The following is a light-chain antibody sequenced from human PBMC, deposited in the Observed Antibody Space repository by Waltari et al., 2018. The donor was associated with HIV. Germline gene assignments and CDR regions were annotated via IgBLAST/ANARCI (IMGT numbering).Light chain of an antibody. Sequence: QSVLPQPPSASGTPGQRVTIPSSGSSSTIGPNYVYWYQQIPGTAAKLLIYRNNQRPSGVPDRFSGSKSGTSASLASSGLRSEDETNYYCAAWDDSLSGLVFGGGTKLTVL. CDR1: SSTIGPNY. V-gene: IGLV1-47*01. CDR3: AAWDDSLSGLV. J-gene: IGLJ3*02. CDR2: RNN.